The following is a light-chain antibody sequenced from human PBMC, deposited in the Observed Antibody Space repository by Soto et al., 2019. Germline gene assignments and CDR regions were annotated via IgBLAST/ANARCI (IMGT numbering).Light chain of an antibody. CDR1: ESVSSNY. V-gene: IGKV3-20*01. Sequence: EIVLTQSPGTLSLSPGERATLSCRASESVSSNYLAWYQQKPGQAPRLLIYGASSRATGIPDRFSGSGSGTGFTLTISRLEPEDFAVFYCQQYGSSPFTFGPGNKVDIK. CDR2: GAS. J-gene: IGKJ3*01. CDR3: QQYGSSPFT.